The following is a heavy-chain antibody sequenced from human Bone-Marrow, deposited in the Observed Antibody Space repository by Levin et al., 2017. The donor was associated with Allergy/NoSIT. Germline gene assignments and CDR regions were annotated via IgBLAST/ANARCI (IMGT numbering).Heavy chain of an antibody. D-gene: IGHD6-13*01. CDR1: GFTFSSYA. J-gene: IGHJ4*02. Sequence: PGGSLRLSCAASGFTFSSYAMSWVRQAPGKGLEWVSAISGSGGSTYYADSVKGRFTISRDNSKNTLYLQMNSLRAEDTAVYYCAKGVRQQLAYAGLFDYWGQGTLVTVSS. CDR3: AKGVRQQLAYAGLFDY. V-gene: IGHV3-23*01. CDR2: ISGSGGST.